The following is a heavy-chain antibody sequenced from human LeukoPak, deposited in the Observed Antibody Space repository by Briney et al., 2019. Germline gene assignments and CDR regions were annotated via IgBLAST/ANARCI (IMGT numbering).Heavy chain of an antibody. CDR1: GFTFSSYA. J-gene: IGHJ4*02. CDR3: AKGKDYYDSSGYSDY. V-gene: IGHV3-23*01. CDR2: ISGSGGST. Sequence: GGSLRLSCAASGFTFSSYAMSWVRQAPGKGLEWVSAISGSGGSTYYADSVKGRFTISRDNSKNTLYLQMNSLRAEDTAVYYCAKGKDYYDSSGYSDYWGQGTLVTVSS. D-gene: IGHD3-22*01.